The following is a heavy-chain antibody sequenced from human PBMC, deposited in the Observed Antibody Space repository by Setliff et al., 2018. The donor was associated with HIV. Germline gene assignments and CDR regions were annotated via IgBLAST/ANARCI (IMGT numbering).Heavy chain of an antibody. J-gene: IGHJ4*02. D-gene: IGHD5-12*01. Sequence: PSETLSLTCSVSGGSIISDIFYWGWIRQPPGKGLEWIGSIYPGSTKCNPSLRSRLTISLNSPTNQFSVTLSSVTAADTAMYYCARYTVGSMVDYWGPGTLVTVSS. CDR2: IYPGST. CDR3: ARYTVGSMVDY. CDR1: GGSIISDIFY. V-gene: IGHV4-39*01.